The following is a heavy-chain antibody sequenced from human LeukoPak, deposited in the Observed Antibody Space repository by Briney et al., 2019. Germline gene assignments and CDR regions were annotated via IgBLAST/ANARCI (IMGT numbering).Heavy chain of an antibody. D-gene: IGHD6-19*01. CDR2: IYSGGST. CDR3: ARGWYSSGFDY. J-gene: IGHJ4*02. V-gene: IGHV3-53*01. Sequence: GGSLRLSCAASGFTVSSNYMSWVRQAPGKGLEWVLVIYSGGSTYYADSVKGRFTISRDNSKNTLYLQMNSLRAEDTAVYYCARGWYSSGFDYWGQGTLVTVSS. CDR1: GFTVSSNY.